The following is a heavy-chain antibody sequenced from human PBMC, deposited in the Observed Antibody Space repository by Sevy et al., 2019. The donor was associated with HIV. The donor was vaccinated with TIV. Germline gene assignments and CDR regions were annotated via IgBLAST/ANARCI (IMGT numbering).Heavy chain of an antibody. D-gene: IGHD2-8*02. CDR2: ISSCGALV. CDR3: ARAGDDYCTESDCNKNWFDP. J-gene: IGHJ5*02. CDR1: GFTFSDYY. Sequence: GGSLRLSCAASGFTFSDYYMGWFRQAPGKGLEWVSYISSCGALVFYADSVEGRFTISRDNAKNSLFLQMNSLRAEDTAIYYCARAGDDYCTESDCNKNWFDPWGQGTLVTVSS. V-gene: IGHV3-11*01.